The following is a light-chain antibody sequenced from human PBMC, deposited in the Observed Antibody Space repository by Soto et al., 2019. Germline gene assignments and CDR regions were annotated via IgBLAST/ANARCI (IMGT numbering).Light chain of an antibody. CDR2: GAS. Sequence: PGEGATLSCRASQSVSSSDIAWYQQRPGQTPSLLIYGASTRATGIPDRFSGSGSGTHFTLTISRLEPGDFAVYYCQHFGGTTFTFGQGTRLEIK. CDR3: QHFGGTTFT. CDR1: QSVSSSD. J-gene: IGKJ5*01. V-gene: IGKV3-20*01.